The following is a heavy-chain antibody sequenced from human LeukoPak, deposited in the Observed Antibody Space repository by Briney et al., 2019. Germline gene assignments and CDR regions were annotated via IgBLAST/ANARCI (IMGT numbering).Heavy chain of an antibody. CDR3: ARVCRYCSSTSCYLYFDY. J-gene: IGHJ4*02. V-gene: IGHV4-31*03. Sequence: PSQTLSLTRTVSGGSISSGGYYWSWIRQHPGKGLEWIGYIYYSGSTYYNPSLKCRVTIPVDTSKNQFSLKLSSVTAADTAVYYCARVCRYCSSTSCYLYFDYWGQGTLVTVSS. CDR1: GGSISSGGYY. D-gene: IGHD2-2*01. CDR2: IYYSGST.